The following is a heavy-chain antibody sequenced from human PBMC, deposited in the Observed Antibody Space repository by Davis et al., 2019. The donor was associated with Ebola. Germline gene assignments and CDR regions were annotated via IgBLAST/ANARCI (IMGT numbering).Heavy chain of an antibody. Sequence: SETLSLTCTVSGGSISSYYWSWIRQPAGKGLEWIGRIYTSGSTNYNPSLKSRVTMSVDTSKNQFSLKLSSVTAADTAVYYCAREGVYYGSGSVIYYYYGMDVWGQGTTVTVSS. CDR3: AREGVYYGSGSVIYYYYGMDV. CDR1: GGSISSYY. V-gene: IGHV4-4*07. CDR2: IYTSGST. D-gene: IGHD3-10*01. J-gene: IGHJ6*02.